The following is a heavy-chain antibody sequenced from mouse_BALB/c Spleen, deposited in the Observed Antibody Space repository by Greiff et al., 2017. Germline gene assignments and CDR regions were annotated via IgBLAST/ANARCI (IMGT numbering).Heavy chain of an antibody. CDR2: ISDGGSYT. CDR3: ARRPSVVSLDY. V-gene: IGHV5-4*02. D-gene: IGHD1-1*01. Sequence: EVQLVESGGGLVKPGGSLKLSCAASGFTFSDYYMYWVRQTPEKRLEWVATISDGGSYTYYPDSVKGRFTISSDNAKNNLYLQMSSLKSEDTAMYYCARRPSVVSLDYWGQGTSVTVSS. J-gene: IGHJ4*01. CDR1: GFTFSDYY.